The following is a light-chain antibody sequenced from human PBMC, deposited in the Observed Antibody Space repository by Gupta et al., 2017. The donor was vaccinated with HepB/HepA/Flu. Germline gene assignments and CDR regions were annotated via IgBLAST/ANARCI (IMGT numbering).Light chain of an antibody. CDR3: LQDYNYPWT. CDR2: AAT. J-gene: IGKJ1*01. CDR1: QGIRND. V-gene: IGKV1-6*01. Sequence: IQMTQSTYSLSASVGDRVTITCRASQGIRNDLGWYQQKPGKAPKLLIYAATSLQSGVPSMFSGRGSGTYFTLTISSLQPEDVATYYYLQDYNYPWTFGQGTKVEIK.